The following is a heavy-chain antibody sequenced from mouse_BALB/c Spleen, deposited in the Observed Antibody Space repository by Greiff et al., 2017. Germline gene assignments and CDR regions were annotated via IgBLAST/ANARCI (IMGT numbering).Heavy chain of an antibody. CDR2: ISYSGST. CDR3: ARQGYYGSRDY. J-gene: IGHJ2*01. Sequence: EVKLQESGPGLVKPSQSLSLTCTVTGYSITSDYAWNWIRQFPGNKLEWMGYISYSGSTSYNPSLKSRISITRDTSKNQFFLQLNSVTTEDTATYYCARQGYYGSRDYWGQGTTLTVSS. CDR1: GYSITSDYA. V-gene: IGHV3-2*02. D-gene: IGHD1-1*01.